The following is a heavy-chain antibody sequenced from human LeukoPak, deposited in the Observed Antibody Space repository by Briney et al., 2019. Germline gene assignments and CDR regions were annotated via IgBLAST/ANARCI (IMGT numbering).Heavy chain of an antibody. J-gene: IGHJ4*02. Sequence: GGSLRLSCAASGFTFSDYYMSWIRQAPGKGLEWVSYISSSSSCTNYADSVKGRFTISRDNAKNSLYLQMNSLRAEDTAVYYCARATAATLDYWGQGTLVTVSS. D-gene: IGHD2-15*01. CDR1: GFTFSDYY. CDR3: ARATAATLDY. CDR2: ISSSSSCT. V-gene: IGHV3-11*05.